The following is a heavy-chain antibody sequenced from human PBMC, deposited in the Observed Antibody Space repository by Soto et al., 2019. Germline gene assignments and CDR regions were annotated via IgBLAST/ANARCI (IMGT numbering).Heavy chain of an antibody. V-gene: IGHV3-48*01. CDR3: AGDRGGGLRNIVVVGWGRRGAFDI. J-gene: IGHJ3*02. CDR2: ISSSSSTI. CDR1: GFTFSSYS. Sequence: EVQLVESGGGLVQPGGSLRLSCAASGFTFSSYSMNWVRQAPGKGLEWVSYISSSSSTIYYADSVKGRFTISRDNAKKSMYLQKNSLRAEDTAVYYCAGDRGGGLRNIVVVGWGRRGAFDIWGQGTMVTVSS. D-gene: IGHD2-15*01.